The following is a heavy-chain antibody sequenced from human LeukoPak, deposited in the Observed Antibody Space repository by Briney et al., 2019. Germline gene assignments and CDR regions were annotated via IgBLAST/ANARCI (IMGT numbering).Heavy chain of an antibody. V-gene: IGHV3-30*01. J-gene: IGHJ4*02. CDR2: VSFDGRNK. CDR1: GFSLSSYA. Sequence: GGSLRLSCEASGFSLSSYAFHWVRQAPGKGLEWVSFVSFDGRNKNYADSVRGRFTISRDNSKNTLYLQMNSVTYEDTAVYFCVRIVGHTTTDFWGQGTTVTVSS. CDR3: VRIVGHTTTDF. D-gene: IGHD1-26*01.